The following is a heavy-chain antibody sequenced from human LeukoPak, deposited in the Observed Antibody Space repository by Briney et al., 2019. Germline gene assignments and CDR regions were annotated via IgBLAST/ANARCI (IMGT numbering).Heavy chain of an antibody. V-gene: IGHV3-30-3*01. CDR2: ISYDGNNK. CDR1: GFTFSSYA. D-gene: IGHD3-22*01. CDR3: AGSISGNDYYFFSY. J-gene: IGHJ4*02. Sequence: GGSLRLSCAASGFTFSSYAMHWVRQAPGKGLEWVAVISYDGNNKYYADSVKGRFTISRDNSKNTLYLQMNSLRAEDTAVYYCAGSISGNDYYFFSYWGQGTLVTVSS.